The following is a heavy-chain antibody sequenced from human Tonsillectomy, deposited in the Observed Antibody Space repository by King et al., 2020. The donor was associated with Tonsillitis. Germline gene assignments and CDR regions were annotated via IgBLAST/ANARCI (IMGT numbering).Heavy chain of an antibody. CDR1: GFTFSSYS. D-gene: IGHD3-22*01. J-gene: IGHJ4*02. CDR3: ARVGTYDSSGCHY. Sequence: VQLVESGGGLVKPGGSLRLSCAASGFTFSSYSMNWVRQAPGKGLEWVSSISSSSSYIYYADSVKGRFTISRDNAKNSLYLQMNSLRAEDTAVYYCARVGTYDSSGCHYWGQGTLVTVSS. CDR2: ISSSSSYI. V-gene: IGHV3-21*01.